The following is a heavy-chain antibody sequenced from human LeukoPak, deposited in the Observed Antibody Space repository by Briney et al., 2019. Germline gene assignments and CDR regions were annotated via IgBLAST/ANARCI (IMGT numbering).Heavy chain of an antibody. Sequence: PSETLSLTCTVSGGSTSTYYWSWIRQPAGKGLEWIGRIYTSGNTNYNPSLKSRVTMSVDTSKHQFSLKLSSVTAADTAVYYCARLAGTDAFDVWGQGTMVTVSS. J-gene: IGHJ3*01. V-gene: IGHV4-4*07. CDR3: ARLAGTDAFDV. CDR1: GGSTSTYY. D-gene: IGHD6-19*01. CDR2: IYTSGNT.